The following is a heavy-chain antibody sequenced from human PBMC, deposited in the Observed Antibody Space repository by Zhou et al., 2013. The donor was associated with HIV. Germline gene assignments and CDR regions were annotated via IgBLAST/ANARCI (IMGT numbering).Heavy chain of an antibody. D-gene: IGHD2-21*01. CDR3: ARHRRYGDNSYAFDI. J-gene: IGHJ3*02. V-gene: IGHV1-8*03. CDR2: MNPRSGNT. CDR1: GYTFTNYD. Sequence: QVQLVQSGAEVRKPGASVKVSCKASGYTFTNYDINWVRQATGQGLEWMGWMNPRSGNTGYAQKFQGRVTITRNTSINTAYMELSSLRSEDTGVYYCARHRRYGDNSYAFDIWAKGQSVTVSS.